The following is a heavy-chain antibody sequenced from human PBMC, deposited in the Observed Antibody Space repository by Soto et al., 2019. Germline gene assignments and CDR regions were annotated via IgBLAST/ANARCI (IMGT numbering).Heavy chain of an antibody. CDR1: GFSFEIYW. V-gene: IGHV3-7*01. CDR2: XXXXXXXX. CDR3: XXXXXXXDY. Sequence: EVHLVESGGGLVQPGGSLRLSCAASGFSFEIYWMGWVRQAPGKGLEXVXXXXXXXXXXXYXDSXKGRFTISRDNAKXXXXXXXXXXXXXXXXXXXXXXXXXXXDYWGQGTPVTVSS. J-gene: IGHJ4*02.